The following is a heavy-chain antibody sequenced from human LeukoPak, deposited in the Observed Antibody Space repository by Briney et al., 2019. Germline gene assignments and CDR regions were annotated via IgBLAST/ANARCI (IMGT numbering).Heavy chain of an antibody. CDR2: INHSGST. V-gene: IGHV4-34*01. J-gene: IGHJ4*02. CDR3: ARAFKVWFGELYYFDY. D-gene: IGHD3-10*01. CDR1: GGSFSGYY. Sequence: SETLSLTCAVYGGSFSGYYWSWIRQPPGKGLEWIGEINHSGSTNYNPSLKSRVTTSVDTSKNQFSLKLSSVTAADTAVYYCARAFKVWFGELYYFDYWGQGTLVTVSS.